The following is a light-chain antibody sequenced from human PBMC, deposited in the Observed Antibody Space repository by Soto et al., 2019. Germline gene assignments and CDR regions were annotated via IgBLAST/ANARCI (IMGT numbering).Light chain of an antibody. CDR1: QSVSDS. CDR2: DVS. J-gene: IGKJ1*01. V-gene: IGKV1-5*01. CDR3: QQYDYSRT. Sequence: IQMTQSPSTLSACVGDTVTITCRASQSVSDSLARYQVKPGEAPKLLIFDVSNLETGVPSRFSGSGSGTEFSLTIRGLQPDDFATYYCQQYDYSRTFGQGTKADIK.